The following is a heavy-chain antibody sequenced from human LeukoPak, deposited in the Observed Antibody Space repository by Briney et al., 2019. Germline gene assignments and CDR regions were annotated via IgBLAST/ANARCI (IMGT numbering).Heavy chain of an antibody. CDR2: IPYDGSNK. V-gene: IGHV3-30*03. J-gene: IGHJ4*02. CDR1: GFTFSSYG. CDR3: HIAAAGSFDY. D-gene: IGHD6-13*01. Sequence: GGSLRLSCAASGFTFSSYGMHWVRQAPGKGLEWVAVIPYDGSNKYYADSVKGRFTISRDNSKNTLYLQMNSLRAEDTAVYYCHIAAAGSFDYWGQGTLVTVSS.